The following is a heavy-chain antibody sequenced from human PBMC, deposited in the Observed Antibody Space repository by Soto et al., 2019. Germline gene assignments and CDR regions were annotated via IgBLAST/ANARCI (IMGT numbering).Heavy chain of an antibody. Sequence: QITLKEPGPTLVKPTQTLTLTCTFSGFSLTTRGAGVGWIRQPPGKALECLALIYWDDDKRYSPSLQSRLSITKDTSKNQVVLTMTNVDPVDTATYYCAHIPNYYQYDWFDPWGQGTLVSVSS. J-gene: IGHJ5*02. V-gene: IGHV2-5*02. CDR2: IYWDDDK. CDR3: AHIPNYYQYDWFDP. D-gene: IGHD3-16*01. CDR1: GFSLTTRGAG.